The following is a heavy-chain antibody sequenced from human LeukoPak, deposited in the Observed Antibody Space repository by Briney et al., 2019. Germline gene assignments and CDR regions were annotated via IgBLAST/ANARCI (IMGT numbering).Heavy chain of an antibody. D-gene: IGHD3-22*01. V-gene: IGHV3-15*01. J-gene: IGHJ4*02. CDR2: IKSKTEGGTT. CDR3: TTHNYYDRPSLSY. Sequence: GGSLRLSCAASGFTFSNAWMSWVRQAPGKGLEWVGRIKSKTEGGTTDYAAPVKGRFTISKDDSKNTLYLQMNSLKTEDTAVYYCTTHNYYDRPSLSYWGQGTLVTVSS. CDR1: GFTFSNAW.